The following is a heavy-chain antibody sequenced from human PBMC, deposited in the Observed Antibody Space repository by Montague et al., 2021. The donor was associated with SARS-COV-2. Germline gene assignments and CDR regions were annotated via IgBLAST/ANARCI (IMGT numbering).Heavy chain of an antibody. J-gene: IGHJ4*02. Sequence: SETLSPTCTVSGDSISSSSYNWGWIRQPPGKGLEWIGSVHYSGRPYYNPSLKSRVTIYVDTSKNQLPLKLSSVTAADTAVYYCTRHVHMTWPEPSPGFDYWGQGTLVTVSS. V-gene: IGHV4-39*01. D-gene: IGHD1-1*01. CDR3: TRHVHMTWPEPSPGFDY. CDR2: VHYSGRP. CDR1: GDSISSSSYN.